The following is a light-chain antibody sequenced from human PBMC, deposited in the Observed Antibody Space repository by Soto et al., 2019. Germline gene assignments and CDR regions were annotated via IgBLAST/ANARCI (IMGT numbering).Light chain of an antibody. CDR1: QNIFRY. CDR2: SAS. J-gene: IGKJ2*01. CDR3: QESYTTSFT. V-gene: IGKV1-39*01. Sequence: DLQMTQSPSSLSASVGDRVTITCRASQNIFRYLDWYQQKPGKAPELLIYSASNLQSGVPSRFSGSGSGTDFTLTISSLQPEDFATYYCQESYTTSFTFGRGTKLEIK.